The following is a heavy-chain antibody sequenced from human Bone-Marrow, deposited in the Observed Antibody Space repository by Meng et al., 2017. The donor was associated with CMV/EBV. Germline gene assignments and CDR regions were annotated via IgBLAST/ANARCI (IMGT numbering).Heavy chain of an antibody. Sequence: SETLSLTCTVSGGSISSGDYYWSWIRQPPGKGLEWIGYIYYSGSTYYNPSLKSRVTISVDTSKNQFSLKLSSVTAADTAVYYCARAARITIFGVVTRKYYFDYWGQGTLVTVSS. J-gene: IGHJ4*02. CDR1: GGSISSGDYY. CDR3: ARAARITIFGVVTRKYYFDY. V-gene: IGHV4-30-4*08. CDR2: IYYSGST. D-gene: IGHD3-3*01.